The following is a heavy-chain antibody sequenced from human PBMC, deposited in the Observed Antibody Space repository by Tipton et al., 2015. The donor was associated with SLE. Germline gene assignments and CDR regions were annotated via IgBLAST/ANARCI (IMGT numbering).Heavy chain of an antibody. CDR3: ARQVGARFPYYYYYMDV. CDR1: AGSFGGYY. J-gene: IGHJ6*03. D-gene: IGHD1-26*01. CDR2: INHSGST. V-gene: IGHV4-34*01. Sequence: TLSLTCAVYAGSFGGYYWSWIRQSPGKGLEWIGEINHSGSTNYNPSLKSRVTISVDTSKNQFSLKLSSVTAADTAVYYCARQVGARFPYYYYYMDVWGKGTTVTVSS.